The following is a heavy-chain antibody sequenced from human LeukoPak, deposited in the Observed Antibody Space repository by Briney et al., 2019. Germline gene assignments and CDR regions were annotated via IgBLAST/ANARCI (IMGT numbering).Heavy chain of an antibody. Sequence: GGSLRLSCATSGFTFSLFAMHWVRQAPGKGLVWVSRINSDGSSTSYADSVKGRFTISRDNAKNTLYLQMNSLRAEDTAVYYCASLMVRGGQGYWGQGTLVTVSS. CDR1: GFTFSLFA. CDR2: INSDGSST. D-gene: IGHD3-10*01. J-gene: IGHJ4*02. CDR3: ASLMVRGGQGY. V-gene: IGHV3-74*01.